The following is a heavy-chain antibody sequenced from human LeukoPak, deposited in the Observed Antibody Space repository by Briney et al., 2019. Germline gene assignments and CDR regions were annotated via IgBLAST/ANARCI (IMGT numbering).Heavy chain of an antibody. D-gene: IGHD1-26*01. Sequence: ASVKVSCKASGYTFTNYGISWVRQAPGQGLEWMGWISAYNGNTNYAQKLQGRVTMTTDTSTSTAYMELRSLRSDDTAVYYCARVRSGSYGENVFDIWGQGTMVTVSS. V-gene: IGHV1-18*01. J-gene: IGHJ3*02. CDR3: ARVRSGSYGENVFDI. CDR1: GYTFTNYG. CDR2: ISAYNGNT.